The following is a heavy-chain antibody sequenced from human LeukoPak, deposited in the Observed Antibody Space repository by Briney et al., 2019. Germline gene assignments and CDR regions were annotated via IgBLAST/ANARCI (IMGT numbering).Heavy chain of an antibody. J-gene: IGHJ6*04. D-gene: IGHD3-10*01. CDR1: GFTFSSYE. Sequence: GGSLRLSCAASGFTFSSYEMNWVRQAPGKGLEWVSYISSSGSTIYYADSVKGRFTISRDNAKNSLYLQMNSLSAEDTAVYYCAKAGSGSYYKSRSGMDVWGKGTTVIVSS. CDR2: ISSSGSTI. CDR3: AKAGSGSYYKSRSGMDV. V-gene: IGHV3-48*03.